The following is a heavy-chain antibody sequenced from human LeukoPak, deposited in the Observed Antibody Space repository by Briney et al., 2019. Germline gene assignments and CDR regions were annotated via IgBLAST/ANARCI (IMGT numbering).Heavy chain of an antibody. CDR2: MCYSGST. CDR1: GGSISGYNYY. CDR3: ARLGYCSSTSCHLSWFDH. J-gene: IGHJ5*02. Sequence: SETLSLTCTVSGGSISGYNYYWGGIRQPPGKGLEWIVRMCYSGSTYDNPALKRRIMITVYTSKNQCSGKGNSVTAADTAVYYCARLGYCSSTSCHLSWFDHWGQGTLVAVSS. V-gene: IGHV4-39*01. D-gene: IGHD2-2*01.